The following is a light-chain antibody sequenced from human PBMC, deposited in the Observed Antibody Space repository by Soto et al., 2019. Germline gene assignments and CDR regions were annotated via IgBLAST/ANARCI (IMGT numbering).Light chain of an antibody. J-gene: IGKJ4*01. CDR3: QQSYNIPRT. Sequence: DIQMTQSPSTLSASVGDRVTITCRADQSITRWLAWFQQKPGKAPSLLIYDATNLQPGVPSRFSGSGSGTEFTLTISSLQPEDFATYYCQQSYNIPRTFGGGTKVDIK. CDR1: QSITRW. V-gene: IGKV1-39*01. CDR2: DAT.